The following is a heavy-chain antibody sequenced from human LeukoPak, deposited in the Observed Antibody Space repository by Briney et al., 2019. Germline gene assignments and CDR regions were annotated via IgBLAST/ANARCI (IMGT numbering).Heavy chain of an antibody. CDR2: ISSSSSYM. D-gene: IGHD1-26*01. V-gene: IGHV3-21*01. CDR3: ARDLVLSRSVGASEKVDY. CDR1: GFTFTTYS. Sequence: GGSLRLSCAASGFTFTTYSMNWVRQAPGKGLEWVSSISSSSSYMYYADSVKARFTVSRDNAKNSLYLQMDSLRAEDTAVYYCARDLVLSRSVGASEKVDYWGQGTLVTVSS. J-gene: IGHJ4*02.